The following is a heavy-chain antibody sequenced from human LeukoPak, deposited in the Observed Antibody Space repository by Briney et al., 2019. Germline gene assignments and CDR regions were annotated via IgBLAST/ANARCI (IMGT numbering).Heavy chain of an antibody. Sequence: GGSLRLSCAASGFTFSSYGMSWVRQAPGKGLEWVSAISGSGGSTYYADSVKGRFTISRDNSKNTLYLQMNSLRAEDTAVYYCAKEASGYSYGLDAFDIWGQGTTVTVSS. CDR2: ISGSGGST. J-gene: IGHJ3*02. D-gene: IGHD5-18*01. CDR3: AKEASGYSYGLDAFDI. V-gene: IGHV3-23*01. CDR1: GFTFSSYG.